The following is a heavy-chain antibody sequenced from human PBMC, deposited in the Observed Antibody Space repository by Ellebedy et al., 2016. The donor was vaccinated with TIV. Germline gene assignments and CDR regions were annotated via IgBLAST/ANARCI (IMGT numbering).Heavy chain of an antibody. D-gene: IGHD1-26*01. V-gene: IGHV4-39*01. Sequence: MPSETLSLTCTVSGGFITSSDSYWGWIRQPPGKGLAWIDTIEYSGNIYYNASLKSRVIISADISKNQFSLQVSSLTAADTAVYYCARVKATGDQARGLIDAWGQGTLVTVSS. J-gene: IGHJ5*02. CDR1: GGFITSSDSY. CDR3: ARVKATGDQARGLIDA. CDR2: IEYSGNI.